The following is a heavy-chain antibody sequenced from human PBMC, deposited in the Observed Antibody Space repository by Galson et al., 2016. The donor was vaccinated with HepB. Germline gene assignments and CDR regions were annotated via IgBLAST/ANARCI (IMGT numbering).Heavy chain of an antibody. CDR3: VGYGGNSV. CDR2: LYGGGGT. CDR1: GFSVSAHH. Sequence: SLRLSCAVAGFSVSAHHVGWFRQTPGKGLECASVLYGGGGTYYSDSVRGRFSVSRDNSNNIVYLHMNRLRVDDTAVYYCVGYGGNSVWGRGTLVTVAS. J-gene: IGHJ4*02. D-gene: IGHD4-23*01. V-gene: IGHV3-53*01.